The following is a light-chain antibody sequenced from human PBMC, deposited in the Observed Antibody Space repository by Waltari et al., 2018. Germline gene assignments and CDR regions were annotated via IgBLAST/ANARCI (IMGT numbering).Light chain of an antibody. Sequence: SYELTQPLSVSVALGQTAKITCGGNNIGSKNVHWYQQKPGHAPLLVIYRDTNRPSGIPERFSGSNLGNTATLTISRAQDGDEADYYCQVWDSGTGVFGGGTKLTVL. J-gene: IGLJ3*02. V-gene: IGLV3-9*01. CDR1: NIGSKN. CDR3: QVWDSGTGV. CDR2: RDT.